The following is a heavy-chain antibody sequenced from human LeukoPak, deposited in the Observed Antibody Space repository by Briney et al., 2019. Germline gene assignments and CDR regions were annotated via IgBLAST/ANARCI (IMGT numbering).Heavy chain of an antibody. Sequence: GASVKVSCKASGYTFTSYGISWVRQAPGQGLEWMGWISAYNGNTNYAQKLQGRVTMTTDTSTSTAYMELRSLRSDGTAVYYCARAYYYNSSGYYYIDYWGQGTLVTVSS. CDR1: GYTFTSYG. CDR2: ISAYNGNT. J-gene: IGHJ4*02. D-gene: IGHD3-22*01. V-gene: IGHV1-18*01. CDR3: ARAYYYNSSGYYYIDY.